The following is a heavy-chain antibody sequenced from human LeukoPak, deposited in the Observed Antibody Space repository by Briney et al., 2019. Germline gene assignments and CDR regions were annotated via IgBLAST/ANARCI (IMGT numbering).Heavy chain of an antibody. J-gene: IGHJ1*01. CDR2: LLDDGVT. V-gene: IGHV4-59*02. D-gene: IGHD5-18*01. Sequence: SETLSLTCAVSGASVSGNYWSWIRQSPERGLEWIGHLLDDGVTDYNPSLKSRVTILSDTSKNQFSLGLTSVTAADTAIYYCAKFSRWIPFKFWGQGTLVTVSS. CDR1: GASVSGNY. CDR3: AKFSRWIPFKF.